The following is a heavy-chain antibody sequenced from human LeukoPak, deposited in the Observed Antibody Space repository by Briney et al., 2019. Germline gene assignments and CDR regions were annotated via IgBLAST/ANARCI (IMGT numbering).Heavy chain of an antibody. CDR3: ARDRPGRYCSTTSCYSASPFDP. D-gene: IGHD2-2*02. Sequence: ASVRVSCKASGGTVSRYAVSWVRQAPGQGLEWMGGTIPLFGTANYAQKFQGRVTITADESTGTAYMELSSLRSQNTAVYYCARDRPGRYCSTTSCYSASPFDPWGQGTLVTVSS. CDR1: GGTVSRYA. CDR2: TIPLFGTA. V-gene: IGHV1-69*13. J-gene: IGHJ5*02.